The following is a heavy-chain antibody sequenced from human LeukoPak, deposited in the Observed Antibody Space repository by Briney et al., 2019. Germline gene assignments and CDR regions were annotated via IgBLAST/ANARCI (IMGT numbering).Heavy chain of an antibody. CDR3: ARDSIMSTVTTDY. CDR1: GFTVSSNY. D-gene: IGHD4-11*01. CDR2: IYSGGST. Sequence: PGGSLRLSCAAPGFTVSSNYMSWVRQAPGKGLEWVSVIYSGGSTYYADSVKGRFTISRDNSKNTLYLQMNSLRAEDTAVYYCARDSIMSTVTTDYWGQGTLVTVSS. V-gene: IGHV3-53*01. J-gene: IGHJ4*02.